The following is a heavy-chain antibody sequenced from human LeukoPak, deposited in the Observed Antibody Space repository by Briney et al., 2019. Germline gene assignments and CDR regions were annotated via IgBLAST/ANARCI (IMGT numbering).Heavy chain of an antibody. Sequence: ASVKVSCKASGYTFNNYGISWVRQAPGQGLEWMGWISAYNGNTYYAQRFQGRVTMTTDTPTNTAYMELRSLRSDDTAVYYCARDRYYFDSSDYYFFDYWSQGTLVTVSS. CDR3: ARDRYYFDSSDYYFFDY. CDR2: ISAYNGNT. D-gene: IGHD3-22*01. V-gene: IGHV1-18*01. J-gene: IGHJ4*02. CDR1: GYTFNNYG.